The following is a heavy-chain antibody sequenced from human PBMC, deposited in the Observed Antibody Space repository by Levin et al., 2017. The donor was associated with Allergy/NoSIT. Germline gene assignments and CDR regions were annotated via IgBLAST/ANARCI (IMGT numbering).Heavy chain of an antibody. CDR3: AKDVHYGASDI. J-gene: IGHJ4*02. CDR1: GFTFTSYW. D-gene: IGHD4/OR15-4a*01. CDR2: INTDGSRT. V-gene: IGHV3-74*01. Sequence: PGGSLRLSCAASGFTFTSYWMHWVRQAPDKGPVWVFQINTDGSRTNYADSVKGRFTISRDNAKNTLYLQMNSLRAEDTAVYYCAKDVHYGASDIWGQGTLVTVSS.